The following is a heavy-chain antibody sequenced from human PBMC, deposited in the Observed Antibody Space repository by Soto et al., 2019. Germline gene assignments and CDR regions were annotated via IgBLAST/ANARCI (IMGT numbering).Heavy chain of an antibody. CDR3: ARGADFWSGYRWFDP. CDR2: ISAYNGNT. D-gene: IGHD3-3*01. Sequence: QVQLVQSGGEVRQPGASVKVSCKASGYTFSSYGISWVRQAHGQGLEWMGWISAYNGNTKYAQNLQGRVTLTTDTSTTTAYMELRSLRYDDTAVYFCARGADFWSGYRWFDPWGQGTLVTVSS. CDR1: GYTFSSYG. J-gene: IGHJ5*02. V-gene: IGHV1-18*01.